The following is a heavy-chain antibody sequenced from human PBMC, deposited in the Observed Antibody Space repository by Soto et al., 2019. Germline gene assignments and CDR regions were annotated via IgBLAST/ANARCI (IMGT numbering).Heavy chain of an antibody. V-gene: IGHV4-34*01. CDR3: ARGGDKLLAVAATWFDP. D-gene: IGHD2-15*01. Sequence: QVQLQQWGAGLLKPSETLSLTCAVYGGSFSDYYWSWIRQPPGKGLEWIGEINHSGSTNYNPSLKSRVTISVDTSNNQFSLKLRSISAADTAVYYCARGGDKLLAVAATWFDPWGQGILVTVSS. CDR1: GGSFSDYY. J-gene: IGHJ5*02. CDR2: INHSGST.